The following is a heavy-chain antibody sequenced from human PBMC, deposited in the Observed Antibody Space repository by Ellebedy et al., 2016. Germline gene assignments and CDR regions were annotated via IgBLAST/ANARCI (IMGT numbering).Heavy chain of an antibody. V-gene: IGHV3-23*01. J-gene: IGHJ4*02. Sequence: GESLKISCATSGFTFSNYFMTWIRRAPGKGLEWISTISGGGDTTVSADSVKGRFTISRDNFRNTLYLQMNSLRAEDTAVYYCYYGHYSGSWGQGTLVTVSS. D-gene: IGHD4-17*01. CDR3: YYGHYSGS. CDR2: ISGGGDTT. CDR1: GFTFSNYF.